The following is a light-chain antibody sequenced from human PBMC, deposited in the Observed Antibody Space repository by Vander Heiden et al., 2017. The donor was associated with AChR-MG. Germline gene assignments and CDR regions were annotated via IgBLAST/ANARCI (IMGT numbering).Light chain of an antibody. J-gene: IGLJ2*01. CDR3: SSYTSSSTPVV. CDR2: DVS. CDR1: SSDVGGYNY. V-gene: IGLV2-14*01. Sequence: SAPTQPASVSGSPGQSITISCTRASSDVGGYNYVSWYQQHPGKAPKLMIYDVSNRPSGVATRFSGSKSGNTASLTISGLQAEDEADYYCSSYTSSSTPVVFGGGTKLTVL.